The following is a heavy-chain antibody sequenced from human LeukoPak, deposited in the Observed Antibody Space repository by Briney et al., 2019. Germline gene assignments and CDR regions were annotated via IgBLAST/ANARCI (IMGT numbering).Heavy chain of an antibody. D-gene: IGHD5-12*01. J-gene: IGHJ4*02. CDR2: VYYSGST. V-gene: IGHV4-39*01. CDR3: ARRLRGFDY. CDR1: GGSVSSSSYY. Sequence: SETLSLTCTVSGGSVSSSSYYWGWIRQPPGKGLEWIGSVYYSGSTYYNPSLKSRVTISVDTSKNQFSLKLSSVTAADTALYYCARRLRGFDYWGQGTLVTVSS.